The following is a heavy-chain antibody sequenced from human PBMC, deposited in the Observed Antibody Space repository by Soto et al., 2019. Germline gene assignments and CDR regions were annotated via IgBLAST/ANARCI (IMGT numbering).Heavy chain of an antibody. J-gene: IGHJ5*02. CDR2: ISGSGGST. Sequence: EVPLLESGGGLVQPGGSLRLSCAASGFTFSSYAMSWVRQAPGKGLEWVSAISGSGGSTYYADSVKGRFTISRDNCKYTLYLQRNRLRAEDTALYYCAKLDYYDSSVYYRGHWFDPWGQGTLVTVSS. CDR3: AKLDYYDSSVYYRGHWFDP. V-gene: IGHV3-23*01. CDR1: GFTFSSYA. D-gene: IGHD3-22*01.